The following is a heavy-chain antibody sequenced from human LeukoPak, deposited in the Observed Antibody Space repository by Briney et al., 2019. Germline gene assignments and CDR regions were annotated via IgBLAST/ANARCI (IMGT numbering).Heavy chain of an antibody. CDR3: ARRPASYCTTPSCYAFDI. D-gene: IGHD2-8*01. V-gene: IGHV5-51*01. J-gene: IGHJ3*02. CDR2: IYPDDSDT. Sequence: GESLKISCKASGYTFTKYWIGWVRQMPGKGLEWMGFIYPDDSDTRYSPSFQGQVTISVDTSINAAFLQWSSLKASDTAIYYCARRPASYCTTPSCYAFDIWGQGTMVSVSS. CDR1: GYTFTKYW.